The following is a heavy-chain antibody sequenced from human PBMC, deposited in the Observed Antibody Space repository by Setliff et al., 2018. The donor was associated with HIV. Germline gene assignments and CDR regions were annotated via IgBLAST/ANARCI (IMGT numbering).Heavy chain of an antibody. V-gene: IGHV1-8*02. Sequence: ASVKVSCKASGYTFSNYDINWVRQATGQGLEWMGWINPNSGNTGYAQKFQGRVTMTRNTSISTAYMQLSSLRSEDTAVYFCARAPRGVGSSSHFDYWGRGTLVTVSS. CDR3: ARAPRGVGSSSHFDY. D-gene: IGHD2-2*01. CDR1: GYTFSNYD. J-gene: IGHJ4*02. CDR2: INPNSGNT.